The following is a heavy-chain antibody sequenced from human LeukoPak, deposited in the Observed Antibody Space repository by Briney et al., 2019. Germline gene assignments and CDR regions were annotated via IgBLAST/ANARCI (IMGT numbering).Heavy chain of an antibody. D-gene: IGHD3-10*01. V-gene: IGHV1-2*04. CDR3: ARGGYYYGSGSYRDAFDI. CDR1: GYTFTGYF. J-gene: IGHJ3*02. Sequence: ASVKVSCTASGYTFTGYFMHWVRQAPGQGLEWMGWINPNTGGTNYAQKFQGWDTMTRDTSISTAYMELSRLRSDDTAVYYCARGGYYYGSGSYRDAFDIWGQGTMVTVSS. CDR2: INPNTGGT.